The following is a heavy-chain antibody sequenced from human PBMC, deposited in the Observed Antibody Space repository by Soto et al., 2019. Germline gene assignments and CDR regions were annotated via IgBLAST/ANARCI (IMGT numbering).Heavy chain of an antibody. Sequence: GDSLQISSKVSGYSFPTYWIGWVPQMRGKGLEWMGVIYPGDSDIRFSPSFQGQVTISADMSLSTAYLQWSSLRVSDTAMYYCARQAYHYDTNSFGYWGQGNLVTGSS. V-gene: IGHV5-51*01. D-gene: IGHD3-22*01. CDR2: IYPGDSDI. CDR1: GYSFPTYW. J-gene: IGHJ4*02. CDR3: ARQAYHYDTNSFGY.